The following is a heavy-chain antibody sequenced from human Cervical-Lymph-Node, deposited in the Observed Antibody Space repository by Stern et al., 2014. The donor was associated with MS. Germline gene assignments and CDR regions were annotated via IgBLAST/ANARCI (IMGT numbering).Heavy chain of an antibody. CDR1: GFTFSSYS. V-gene: IGHV3-48*01. J-gene: IGHJ4*02. D-gene: IGHD3-3*01. CDR3: ARGITIFGEGK. Sequence: EDQLVESWGDLVQPGGSLRLSCAASGFTFSSYSMNWVRQAPGKGLEWISFISGVSRTIYYADSVRGRFTISRDNANNSLYLQMNSLRVEDTAVYYCARGITIFGEGKWGQGTLVTVSS. CDR2: ISGVSRTI.